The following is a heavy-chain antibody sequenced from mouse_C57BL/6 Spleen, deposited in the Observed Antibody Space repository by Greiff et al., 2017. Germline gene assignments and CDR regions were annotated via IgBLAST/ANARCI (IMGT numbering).Heavy chain of an antibody. CDR2: ISNLAYSI. V-gene: IGHV5-15*01. Sequence: EVKLMESGGGLVQPGGSLKLSCAASGFTFSDYGMAWVRQAPRKGPEWVAFISNLAYSIYYADTVTGRFTISRENAKNTLYLEMGSLRSEDTAMYYCAKLGAAMDYWGQGTSVTVSS. CDR3: AKLGAAMDY. CDR1: GFTFSDYG. J-gene: IGHJ4*01.